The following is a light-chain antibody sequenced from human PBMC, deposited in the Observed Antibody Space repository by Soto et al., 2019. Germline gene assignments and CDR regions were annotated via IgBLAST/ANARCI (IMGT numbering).Light chain of an antibody. CDR1: SGHSTYA. CDR2: LNSDGSH. V-gene: IGLV4-69*01. J-gene: IGLJ1*01. Sequence: QLVLTQSPSASASLGASVKLTCTLSSGHSTYAIAWHQQQPEKGPRSLMKLNSDGSHRKGDGFPDRFSGSSSGAERYLTISSLQSEDEADYYCQTWGTGIRVFGTGTKLTVL. CDR3: QTWGTGIRV.